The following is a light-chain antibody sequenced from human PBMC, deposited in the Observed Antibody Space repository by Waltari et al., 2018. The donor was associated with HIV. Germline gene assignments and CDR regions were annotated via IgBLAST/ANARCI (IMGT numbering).Light chain of an antibody. CDR3: QTWDSGLNGVI. CDR2: END. V-gene: IGLV1-51*02. CDR1: TSNIGSNY. J-gene: IGLJ2*01. Sequence: QSVLTQPPAMSAAPGHQVTISCSGDTSNIGSNYVSWYRHSPRPAPKRLIFENDQRPDGVTDRFSATKVGASAALTITGLRSDDEGDYYCQTWDSGLNGVIFGGGTRLAVL.